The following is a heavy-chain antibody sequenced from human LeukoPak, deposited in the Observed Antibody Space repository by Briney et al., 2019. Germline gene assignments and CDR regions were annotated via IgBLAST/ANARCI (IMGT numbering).Heavy chain of an antibody. CDR3: AKAVVVVAATAALDY. Sequence: PGGSLRLSCAASGFTFSSYAMSWVRQAPGKGLEWVSAISGSGGSTYYADSVKGRFTISRDNSKNTLYLQMNSLRAEDTAVYCCAKAVVVVAATAALDYWGQGTLVTVSS. D-gene: IGHD2-15*01. J-gene: IGHJ4*02. CDR1: GFTFSSYA. V-gene: IGHV3-23*01. CDR2: ISGSGGST.